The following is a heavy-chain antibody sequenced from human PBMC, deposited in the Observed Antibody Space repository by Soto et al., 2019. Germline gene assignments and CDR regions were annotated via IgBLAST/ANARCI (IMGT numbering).Heavy chain of an antibody. CDR3: ARVARGYMYYFDY. J-gene: IGHJ4*02. D-gene: IGHD5-12*01. Sequence: VQLVESGGGLVQPGGSLRLSCAASGFTFSSYWMSWVRQAPGKGLEWVANIKQDGSEKYYVDSVKGRFTISRDNAKNSLYLQMNSLRAEDTAVYYCARVARGYMYYFDYWGQGTLVTVSS. V-gene: IGHV3-7*01. CDR1: GFTFSSYW. CDR2: IKQDGSEK.